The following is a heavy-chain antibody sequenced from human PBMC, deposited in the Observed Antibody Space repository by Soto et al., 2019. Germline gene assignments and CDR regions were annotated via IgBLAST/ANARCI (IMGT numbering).Heavy chain of an antibody. CDR1: VFTFSNYA. CDR2: MSYDGSNK. J-gene: IGHJ4*02. CDR3: ARDNKGDY. Sequence: QVQLVESGGGVVQPGRSLRLSCAASVFTFSNYAMHLVRQAPGKGLEWVAVMSYDGSNKYYAASVKGRFTISIDNSKNTLYLQLDSLRAEDTAMYYCARDNKGDYWGQGTLVNVSS. V-gene: IGHV3-30-3*01.